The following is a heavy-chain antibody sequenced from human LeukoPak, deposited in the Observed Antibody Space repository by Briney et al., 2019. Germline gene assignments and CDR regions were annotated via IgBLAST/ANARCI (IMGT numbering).Heavy chain of an antibody. J-gene: IGHJ6*03. CDR2: IYTSGST. CDR1: GGSISSYY. V-gene: IGHV4-4*09. Sequence: PSETLSLTCTVSGGSISSYYWSWIRQPPGKGLEWIGYIYTSGSTNYNPSLKSRVTISVDTSKNQFSLRLSSVTAADTAVYYCARHVNYYYYMDVWGKGTTVTVSS. CDR3: ARHVNYYYYMDV.